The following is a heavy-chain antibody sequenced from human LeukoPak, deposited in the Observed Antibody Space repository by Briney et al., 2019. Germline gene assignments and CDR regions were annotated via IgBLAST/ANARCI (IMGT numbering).Heavy chain of an antibody. J-gene: IGHJ3*01. V-gene: IGHV4-31*03. Sequence: SQTLSLTCTVSGGSISSGCYYWSWIRQHPGKGLEWIGYIYYSGSTYYNPSLKSRVTISVDTSNNQFSLQLSSVTAEDTAVYYCARSFQNNRFDPWGQGTMVTVSS. CDR1: GGSISSGCYY. D-gene: IGHD1/OR15-1a*01. CDR2: IYYSGST. CDR3: ARSFQNNRFDP.